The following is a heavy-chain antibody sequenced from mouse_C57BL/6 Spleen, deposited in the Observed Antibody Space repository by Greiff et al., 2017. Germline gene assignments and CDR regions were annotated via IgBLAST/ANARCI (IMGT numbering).Heavy chain of an antibody. J-gene: IGHJ1*03. CDR2: IDPSDSYT. CDR3: ARSTVVAKGYFDV. CDR1: GYTFTSYW. Sequence: QVQLKQPGAELVRPGTSVKLSCKASGYTFTSYWMHWVKQRPGQGLEWIGVIDPSDSYTNYNQKFKGKATLTVDTSSSTAYMQLSSLTSEDSAVYYCARSTVVAKGYFDVWGTGTTVTVSS. D-gene: IGHD1-1*01. V-gene: IGHV1-59*01.